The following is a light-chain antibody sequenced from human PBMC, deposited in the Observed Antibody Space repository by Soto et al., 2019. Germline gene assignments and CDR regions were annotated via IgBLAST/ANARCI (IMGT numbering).Light chain of an antibody. Sequence: DLQMTQSPSTLSVSVGDRVTITCRASQTISSWLAWYQQKPGKAPKLLIYKASTLKSGVPSRFSGSGSGTEFTLTISSLQPDDFATYYCQHYNSYSEAFGQGTNVDIK. J-gene: IGKJ1*01. CDR2: KAS. V-gene: IGKV1-5*03. CDR3: QHYNSYSEA. CDR1: QTISSW.